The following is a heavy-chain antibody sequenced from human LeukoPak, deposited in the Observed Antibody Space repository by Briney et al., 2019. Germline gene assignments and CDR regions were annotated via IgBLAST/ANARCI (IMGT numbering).Heavy chain of an antibody. Sequence: GASVKVSCKASGYTFTGYYMHWVRQAPGQGLEWMGWINPNSGGTNYAQKFQGRVTMTRDTSISTAYMELSRLRSDDTAVYYCAKEIWPTVTTPGHTYFDYWGQGALVTVSS. J-gene: IGHJ4*02. CDR1: GYTFTGYY. D-gene: IGHD4-17*01. CDR3: AKEIWPTVTTPGHTYFDY. V-gene: IGHV1-2*02. CDR2: INPNSGGT.